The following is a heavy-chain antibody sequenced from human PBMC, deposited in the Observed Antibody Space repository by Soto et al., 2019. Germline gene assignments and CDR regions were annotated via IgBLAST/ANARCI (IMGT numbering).Heavy chain of an antibody. J-gene: IGHJ4*02. CDR3: ARDKITGLFDY. CDR2: INHTGST. CDR1: GGSFSGYY. D-gene: IGHD2-8*02. Sequence: QVQLQQWGAGLLKPSETLSLTCAVYGGSFSGYYWTWIRQPPGTGLEWIWEINHTGSTNYNPSLKSRVTISVDTSKNQFSLKLTSVTAADSAVYYCARDKITGLFDYWGQGTLGTVSS. V-gene: IGHV4-34*01.